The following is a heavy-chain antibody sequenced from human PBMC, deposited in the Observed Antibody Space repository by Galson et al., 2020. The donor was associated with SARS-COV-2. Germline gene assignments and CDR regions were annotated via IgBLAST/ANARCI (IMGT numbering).Heavy chain of an antibody. Sequence: ASVKVSCKASGYTFTGHYMHWVRLAPGQGLEWMGRINPNSGDTDVAQKFQGRVTMTTDTSPTTAYMELSRLTSDDTAVYYCTRGSSSSSFYHFDPWGQGPLVTVSS. V-gene: IGHV1-2*06. CDR2: INPNSGDT. CDR3: TRGSSSSSFYHFDP. CDR1: GYTFTGHY. D-gene: IGHD2-2*01. J-gene: IGHJ5*02.